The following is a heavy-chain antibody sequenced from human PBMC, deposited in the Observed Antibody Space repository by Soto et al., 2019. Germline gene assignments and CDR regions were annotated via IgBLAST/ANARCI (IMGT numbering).Heavy chain of an antibody. CDR3: ARDSSGWYIDY. J-gene: IGHJ4*02. Sequence: QVQVVQSGAEVKKPGASVKVSCKASGYTFTSYGISWVRQAPGQGLEWMGWINIYNGHTNYAQKFQGRVTMTTDTSTSTAYMELRSLRSDATAVYYCARDSSGWYIDYWGQGTLVTVSS. CDR2: INIYNGHT. CDR1: GYTFTSYG. D-gene: IGHD6-19*01. V-gene: IGHV1-18*01.